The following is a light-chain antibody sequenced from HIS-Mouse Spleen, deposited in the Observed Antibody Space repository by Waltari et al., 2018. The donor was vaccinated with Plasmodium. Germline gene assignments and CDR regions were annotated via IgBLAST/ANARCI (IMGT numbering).Light chain of an antibody. CDR1: QNVSSY. CDR2: DAS. J-gene: IGKJ4*01. CDR3: QQRSNWLT. V-gene: IGKV3-11*01. Sequence: EIVLKQSTATLSLSPGERTTLSCRASQNVSSYLAWYQQKPGQAPRLLIYDASNRATGIPARFSGSGSGTDFTLTISSLEPEDFAVYYCQQRSNWLTFGGGTKVEIK.